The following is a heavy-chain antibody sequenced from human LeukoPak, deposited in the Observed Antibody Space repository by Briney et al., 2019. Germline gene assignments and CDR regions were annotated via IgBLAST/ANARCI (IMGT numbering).Heavy chain of an antibody. CDR3: ARHSSDYYRPLDY. V-gene: IGHV4-4*07. CDR1: GGSISSYF. J-gene: IGHJ4*02. D-gene: IGHD6-19*01. CDR2: IYTSGST. Sequence: NSSDTLAITCTVSGGSISSYFWSWIRQPAGKGLEWIGRIYTSGSTNYNPSLKSRVTMSVDTSKNQFSLKLSSVTAADTAVYYCARHSSDYYRPLDYWRQGTLVTVSS.